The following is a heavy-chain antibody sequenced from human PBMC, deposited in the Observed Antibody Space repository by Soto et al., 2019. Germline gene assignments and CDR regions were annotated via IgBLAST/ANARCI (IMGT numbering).Heavy chain of an antibody. V-gene: IGHV3-23*01. Sequence: EVQLLESGGGLVQPGGSLRLSCAASGFTFSSYAMSWVRRAPGKGLEWVSGISGSGGSTYYAHSVKGRFTISSDNSNNTLSLQMNSLRAEDTAVYDCAITYGDDVGAFDYWGQGTLVTVSA. CDR1: GFTFSSYA. CDR2: ISGSGGST. CDR3: AITYGDDVGAFDY. D-gene: IGHD4-17*01. J-gene: IGHJ4*02.